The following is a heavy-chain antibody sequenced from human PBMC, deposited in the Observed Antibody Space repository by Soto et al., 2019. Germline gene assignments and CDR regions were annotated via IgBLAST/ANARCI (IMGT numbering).Heavy chain of an antibody. CDR1: GYNFNNYG. CDR3: VRRVVTTLDDAFDI. Sequence: QVQLVQSGPEVKKPGASVTLSCKASGYNFNNYGINWVRQAPGQGLEWMGWISGNNGNTKYGQKFQGRVSLTTDSSTSTAYMEMRSLRSDDTADYYCVRRVVTTLDDAFDIWGPGTRVTVSS. CDR2: ISGNNGNT. J-gene: IGHJ3*02. D-gene: IGHD2-21*02. V-gene: IGHV1-18*01.